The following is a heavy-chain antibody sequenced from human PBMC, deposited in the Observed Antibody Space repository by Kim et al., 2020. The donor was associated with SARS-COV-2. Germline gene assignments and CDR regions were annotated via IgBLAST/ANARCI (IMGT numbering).Heavy chain of an antibody. Sequence: GGSLRLSCAASGFTFSSYWMSWVRQAPGKGLEWVANIKQDGSEKYYVDSVKGRFTISRDNAKNSLYLQMNSLRAEDTAVYYCARVSVTVARSSYYYGMDVWGQGTTVTVSS. CDR3: ARVSVTVARSSYYYGMDV. CDR2: IKQDGSEK. CDR1: GFTFSSYW. D-gene: IGHD2-15*01. J-gene: IGHJ6*02. V-gene: IGHV3-7*01.